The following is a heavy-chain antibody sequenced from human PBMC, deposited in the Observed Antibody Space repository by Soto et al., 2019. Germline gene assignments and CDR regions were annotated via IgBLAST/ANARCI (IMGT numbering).Heavy chain of an antibody. J-gene: IGHJ4*02. Sequence: QVQLQESGPGVLKPSQTLSLTCTVSGGSISSGGYYWSWIRQHPGKGLEWIGSIYYSGSTYHNPSLKSRVTTSVDTSKNQFALKLSSVTAAATAVYYCARAEGQGIVGATTLDYWGQGTLVTVSS. V-gene: IGHV4-31*03. CDR1: GGSISSGGYY. CDR3: ARAEGQGIVGATTLDY. CDR2: IYYSGST. D-gene: IGHD1-26*01.